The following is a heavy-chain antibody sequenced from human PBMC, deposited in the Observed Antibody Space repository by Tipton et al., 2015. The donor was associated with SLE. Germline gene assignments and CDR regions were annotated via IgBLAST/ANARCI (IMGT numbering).Heavy chain of an antibody. J-gene: IGHJ4*02. CDR1: GGSMSSYY. Sequence: TLSLTCSVSGGSMSSYYWNWIRQPPGKGLEWIGYIFYSGNTNYNPSLKSRVTISADTSKNQFSLKLTSVTAADTAVYYCAGDSQAFDYWGQGSLVTVSS. CDR2: IFYSGNT. V-gene: IGHV4-59*01. CDR3: AGDSQAFDY.